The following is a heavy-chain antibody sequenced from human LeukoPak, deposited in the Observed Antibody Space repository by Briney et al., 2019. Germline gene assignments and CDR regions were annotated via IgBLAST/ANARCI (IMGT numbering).Heavy chain of an antibody. Sequence: GGSLRLSCAASGFSFSGYERNWVRQAPGKGLEWVSYISSDAGTIYYADSVKGRFTVSRDNAKNSLYLQMNSLRAEDTAVYYCAREAGGWYLDAFDIWGQGTMVTVSS. CDR2: ISSDAGTI. J-gene: IGHJ3*02. V-gene: IGHV3-48*03. CDR1: GFSFSGYE. CDR3: AREAGGWYLDAFDI. D-gene: IGHD6-19*01.